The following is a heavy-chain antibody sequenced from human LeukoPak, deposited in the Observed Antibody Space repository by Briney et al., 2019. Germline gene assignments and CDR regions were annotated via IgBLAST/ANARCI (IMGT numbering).Heavy chain of an antibody. CDR1: GYTFTGYY. CDR3: ARDIVVVPAAHWFDP. Sequence: ASVKVSCKASGYTFTGYYMHWVRLAPGQGLEWMGWINPNSGGTNYAQKFQGRVTMTRDTSISTAYMELSRLRSDDTAVYYCARDIVVVPAAHWFDPWGQGTLVTVSS. J-gene: IGHJ5*02. D-gene: IGHD2-2*01. CDR2: INPNSGGT. V-gene: IGHV1-2*02.